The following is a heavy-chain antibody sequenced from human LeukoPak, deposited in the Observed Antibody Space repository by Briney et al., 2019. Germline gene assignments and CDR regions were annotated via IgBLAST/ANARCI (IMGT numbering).Heavy chain of an antibody. D-gene: IGHD6-13*01. J-gene: IGHJ4*02. CDR2: ISYDGSNK. V-gene: IGHV3-30*18. CDR3: AKDRRSWIKRYSSSWSSLDY. Sequence: GRSLRLSCAASGFTFSSYGMHWVRQAPGKGLEWVAVISYDGSNKYYADSVKGRFTISSDNSKNTLYLQMNSLRAEDTAVYYCAKDRRSWIKRYSSSWSSLDYWGQGTLVTVSS. CDR1: GFTFSSYG.